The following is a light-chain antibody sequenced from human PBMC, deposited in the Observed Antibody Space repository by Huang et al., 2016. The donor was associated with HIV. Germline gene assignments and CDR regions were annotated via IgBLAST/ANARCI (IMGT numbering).Light chain of an antibody. CDR2: SAS. CDR1: QSLLRSDGYDC. Sequence: DIVMTQSPLSLSVTPGEPASISCRSTQSLLRSDGYDCLDWFLQKPGQSPQLLIYSASNRAYRVPDRFSGTGSGSNFTLRISRVESEDVGVYYCMQGLQTPRTFGQGTELKIK. V-gene: IGKV2-28*01. CDR3: MQGLQTPRT. J-gene: IGKJ2*01.